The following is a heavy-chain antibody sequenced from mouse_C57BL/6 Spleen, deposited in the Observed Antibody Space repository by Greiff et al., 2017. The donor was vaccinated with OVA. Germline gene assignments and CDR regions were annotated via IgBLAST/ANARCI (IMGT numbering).Heavy chain of an antibody. J-gene: IGHJ3*01. D-gene: IGHD3-2*02. V-gene: IGHV1-22*01. CDR3: ARPELRPFAY. CDR2: INPNNGGT. Sequence: EVKLQESGPELVKPGASVKMSCKASGYTFTDYNMHWVKQSHGKSLEWIGYINPNNGGTSYNQKFKGKATLTVNKSSSTAYMELRSLTSEDSAVYYCARPELRPFAYWGQGTLVTVSA. CDR1: GYTFTDYN.